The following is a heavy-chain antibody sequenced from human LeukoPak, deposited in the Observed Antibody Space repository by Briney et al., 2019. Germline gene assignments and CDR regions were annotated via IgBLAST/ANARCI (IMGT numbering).Heavy chain of an antibody. V-gene: IGHV1-8*03. CDR2: LNPNSGNA. Sequence: ASVKVSCKASGYIFTTYDIGWVRQATGQGLEWMGWLNPNSGNAGYAQKFQGRVTISRNTSISTAYMQLSSLRSDDTAIYYCARRKFLGWFDPWGQGTLVTVSS. CDR1: GYIFTTYD. CDR3: ARRKFLGWFDP. D-gene: IGHD7-27*01. J-gene: IGHJ5*02.